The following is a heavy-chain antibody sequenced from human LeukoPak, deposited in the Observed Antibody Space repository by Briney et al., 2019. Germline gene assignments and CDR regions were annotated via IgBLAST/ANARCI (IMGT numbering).Heavy chain of an antibody. J-gene: IGHJ4*02. D-gene: IGHD6-19*01. CDR1: AGSLSGYY. Sequence: PSETLSLTCAVYAGSLSGYYWTWIRQPPGEGLEWIGEVNYSGGTNYNPSLQSRVIVSIDTSKNQFSLRLSAVTAADTAVYYCARGTGYSSGWYGVDYFDYWGQGTLVTVSS. CDR3: ARGTGYSSGWYGVDYFDY. CDR2: VNYSGGT. V-gene: IGHV4-34*01.